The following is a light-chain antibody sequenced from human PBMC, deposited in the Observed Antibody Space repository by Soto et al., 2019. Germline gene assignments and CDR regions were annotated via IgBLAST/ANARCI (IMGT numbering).Light chain of an antibody. CDR2: EGS. CDR3: CSYAGSRVV. J-gene: IGLJ2*01. CDR1: SSDVGSYNL. Sequence: QSVLTQPASVSGSPGQSITISCTGTSSDVGSYNLVSWYQQHPGKAPKLMIYEGSKRPSGVSNRFSGSKSGNTASLTISGLQAEDEADYYCCSYAGSRVVFGGWTKLTVL. V-gene: IGLV2-23*01.